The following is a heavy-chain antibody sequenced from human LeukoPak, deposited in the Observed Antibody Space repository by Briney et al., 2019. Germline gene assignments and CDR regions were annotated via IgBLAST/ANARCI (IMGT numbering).Heavy chain of an antibody. D-gene: IGHD1-26*01. V-gene: IGHV3-23*01. J-gene: IGHJ4*02. Sequence: PGGSLRLSCVASGFTFSNYAMNWVRQAPGRGLEWVSLSGSGGDIYYVHSVKGRFTIYRDNSKNTLYLQMNSLRAEDTAVYYCAKARGGTYQTYFFDYWGQGTLVTVSS. CDR3: AKARGGTYQTYFFDY. CDR1: GFTFSNYA. CDR2: SGSGGDI.